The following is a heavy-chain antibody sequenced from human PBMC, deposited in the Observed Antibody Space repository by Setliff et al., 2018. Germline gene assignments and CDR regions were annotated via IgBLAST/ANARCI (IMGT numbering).Heavy chain of an antibody. J-gene: IGHJ4*02. V-gene: IGHV3-7*03. D-gene: IGHD1-1*01. CDR3: ARDPAWKQFDY. CDR2: IKQDGSEI. Sequence: GGSLRLSCAASGFTFSSYWMSWVRQAPGKGLEWVANIKQDGSEIYYVDSVKGRFTISRDNANNSLYLQMNSLRVEDTAVYYCARDPAWKQFDYWGLGTLVTV. CDR1: GFTFSSYW.